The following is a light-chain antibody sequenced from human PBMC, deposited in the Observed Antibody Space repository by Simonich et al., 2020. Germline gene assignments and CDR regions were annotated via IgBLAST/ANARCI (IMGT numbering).Light chain of an antibody. CDR1: ALPKKY. CDR3: YSTDSSGNHRV. Sequence: SYELTQPPSVSVSPGQTARITCSGDALPKKYAYWYPQKSGQAPGLVIYEDSKRPSGIPGSFSGSSSGTMATLTISGAQVEDEADYYCYSTDSSGNHRVFGGGTKLTVL. CDR2: EDS. J-gene: IGLJ2*01. V-gene: IGLV3-10*01.